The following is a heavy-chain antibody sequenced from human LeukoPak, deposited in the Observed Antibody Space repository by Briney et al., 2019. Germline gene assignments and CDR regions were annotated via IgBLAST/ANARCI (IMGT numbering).Heavy chain of an antibody. V-gene: IGHV1-18*01. CDR2: ISGYNDNT. CDR3: ARGGYDFWSGLIKQPPYYFDY. Sequence: GASVKVSCKASGYTFTNYGISWVRQAPGQGLEWMGWISGYNDNTNYAQKLQGRVTMTTDTSTSTAYMELRSLRSDDTAVYYCARGGYDFWSGLIKQPPYYFDYWGQGTLVTVSS. J-gene: IGHJ4*02. CDR1: GYTFTNYG. D-gene: IGHD3/OR15-3a*01.